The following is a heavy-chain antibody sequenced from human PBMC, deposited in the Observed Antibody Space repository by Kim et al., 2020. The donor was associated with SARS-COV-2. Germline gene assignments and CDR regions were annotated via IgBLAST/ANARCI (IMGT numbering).Heavy chain of an antibody. CDR3: AREGYDFWSGYYTGYNWFDP. J-gene: IGHJ5*02. CDR1: GYTFTSYA. V-gene: IGHV1-3*01. CDR2: INAGNGNT. D-gene: IGHD3-3*01. Sequence: ASVKVSCKASGYTFTSYAMHWVRQAPGQRLEWMGWINAGNGNTKYSQKFQGRVTITRDTSASTAYMELSSLRSEDTAVYYCAREGYDFWSGYYTGYNWFDPWGQGTLVTVSS.